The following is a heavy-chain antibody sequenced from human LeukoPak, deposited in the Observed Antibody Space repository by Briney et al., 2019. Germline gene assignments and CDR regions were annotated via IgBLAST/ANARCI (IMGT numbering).Heavy chain of an antibody. CDR1: GFTFSSYS. CDR3: AKVIGVAGGDFDY. CDR2: INSDGSTT. Sequence: GGSLRLSCAASGFTFSSYSMNWVRQAPGKGLVWVSRINSDGSTTSHADSVKGRFTISRDNAKNTLYLQMNSLRAEDTAVYYCAKVIGVAGGDFDYWGQGTLVPVSS. V-gene: IGHV3-74*01. D-gene: IGHD6-19*01. J-gene: IGHJ4*02.